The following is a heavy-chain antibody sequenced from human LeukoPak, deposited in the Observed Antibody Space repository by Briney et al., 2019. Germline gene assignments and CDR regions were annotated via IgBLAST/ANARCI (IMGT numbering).Heavy chain of an antibody. Sequence: ASVKVSCKASGYTFTTYDMTWVRQATGQGLEWMGWMNPGSGDTAYAQKFQDRVTMTRDTSISTAYLELSSLESEDTAIYYCARGLGDYNTDWFPVSGYWGQGTLVTVSS. J-gene: IGHJ4*02. CDR3: ARGLGDYNTDWFPVSGY. V-gene: IGHV1-8*01. CDR2: MNPGSGDT. CDR1: GYTFTTYD. D-gene: IGHD3-9*01.